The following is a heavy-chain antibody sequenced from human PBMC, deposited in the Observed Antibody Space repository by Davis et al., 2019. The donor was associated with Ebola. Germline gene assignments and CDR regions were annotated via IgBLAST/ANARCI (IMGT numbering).Heavy chain of an antibody. J-gene: IGHJ4*01. CDR2: IDPTDGSS. Sequence: ASVPVSCKASGYSFSTKCMYWVRQAPGHGLKWMGVIDPTDGSSTYAQEFQGRVTMTRDTSKSTMYLEIRSLTFEDTAVYYGVIISMTWGQGTLVTVSS. D-gene: IGHD2-21*02. CDR3: VIISMT. CDR1: GYSFSTKC. V-gene: IGHV1-46*01.